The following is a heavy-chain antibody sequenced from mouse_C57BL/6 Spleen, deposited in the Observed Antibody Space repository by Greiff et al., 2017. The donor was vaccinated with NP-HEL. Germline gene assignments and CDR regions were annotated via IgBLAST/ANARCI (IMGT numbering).Heavy chain of an antibody. Sequence: VQLQQSGGGLVQPGGSLSLSCAASGFTFTDYYMSWVRQPPGKALEWLGFIRNKANGYTTEYSASVKGRFTISRDNSQSILYLQMNARRAEDSATYYCARYNYGGYYAMDYWGQGTSVTVSS. V-gene: IGHV7-3*01. J-gene: IGHJ4*01. CDR1: GFTFTDYY. CDR2: IRNKANGYTT. D-gene: IGHD1-1*01. CDR3: ARYNYGGYYAMDY.